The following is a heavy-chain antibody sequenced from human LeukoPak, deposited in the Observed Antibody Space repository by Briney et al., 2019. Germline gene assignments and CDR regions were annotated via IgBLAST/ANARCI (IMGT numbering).Heavy chain of an antibody. D-gene: IGHD3-3*01. V-gene: IGHV1-18*01. CDR2: MNPKSGNT. CDR1: GYTFTSYD. Sequence: ASVKVSCKASGYTFTSYDINWVRQATGQGLEWMGWMNPKSGNTNYAQKLQGRVNMTTDTSTRKDYMELRGLRSDDTAVYYCARDPPYYDFWSGYYTIFDYWGQGTLVTVSS. CDR3: ARDPPYYDFWSGYYTIFDY. J-gene: IGHJ4*02.